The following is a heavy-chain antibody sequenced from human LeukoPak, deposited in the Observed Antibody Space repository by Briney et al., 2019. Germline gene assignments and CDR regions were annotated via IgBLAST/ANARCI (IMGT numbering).Heavy chain of an antibody. CDR3: ATKQWLAPPPDS. CDR2: INTDGTVT. Sequence: GGSLRLSCAASGFTFSKYWMLWVRQAPGKGLESVSRINTDGTVTTYAESVKGRFTVSRDNADNTMFLQMNSVRDEDTAVYYCATKQWLAPPPDSWGQGTPVTVSS. D-gene: IGHD6-19*01. J-gene: IGHJ4*02. CDR1: GFTFSKYW. V-gene: IGHV3-74*01.